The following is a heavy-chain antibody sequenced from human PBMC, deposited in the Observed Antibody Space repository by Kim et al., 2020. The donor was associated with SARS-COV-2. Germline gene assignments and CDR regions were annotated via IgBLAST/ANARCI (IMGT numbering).Heavy chain of an antibody. V-gene: IGHV4-61*02. CDR2: IYTSGST. D-gene: IGHD2-15*01. J-gene: IGHJ6*02. Sequence: SETLSLTCTVSGGSISSGSYYWSWIRQPAGKGLEWIGRIYTSGSTNYNPSLKSRVTISVDTSKNQFSLKLSSVTAADTAVYYCARDARVAGYCSGGSCSTLYYYYGMDVWGQGTTVTVSS. CDR3: ARDARVAGYCSGGSCSTLYYYYGMDV. CDR1: GGSISSGSYY.